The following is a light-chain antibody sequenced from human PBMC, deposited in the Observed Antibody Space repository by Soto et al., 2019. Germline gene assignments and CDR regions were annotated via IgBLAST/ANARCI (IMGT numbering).Light chain of an antibody. CDR2: ATS. J-gene: IGKJ2*01. Sequence: EIVLTQSPGTLSLSPGEGTTLSCRTSESISTEALVWYQHKPGQAPRLLIYATSSRATGIPDRFSGSGSGTDFTLTISRLEPEDFAVYYCQQTQFGQGTRLEIK. V-gene: IGKV3-20*01. CDR3: QQTQ. CDR1: ESISTEA.